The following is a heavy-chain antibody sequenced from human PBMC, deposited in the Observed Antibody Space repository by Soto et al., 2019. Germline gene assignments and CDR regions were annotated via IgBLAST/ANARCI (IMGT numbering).Heavy chain of an antibody. Sequence: QVQLQESGPGLVKPSQTLSLTCTVSGGSISSGDYYWSWIRQPPGKGLEWIGYIYYSGSTYYNPSLKRRVTISVDTSKNQFSLQLSAVTAADTAVYYCARGGIYCSSTSCYLDPWGQGTLVTVSS. D-gene: IGHD2-2*01. CDR1: GGSISSGDYY. CDR3: ARGGIYCSSTSCYLDP. J-gene: IGHJ5*02. CDR2: IYYSGST. V-gene: IGHV4-30-4*01.